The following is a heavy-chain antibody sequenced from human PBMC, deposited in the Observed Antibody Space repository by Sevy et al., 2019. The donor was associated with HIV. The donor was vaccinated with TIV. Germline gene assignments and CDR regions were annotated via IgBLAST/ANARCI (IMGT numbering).Heavy chain of an antibody. D-gene: IGHD2-2*01. Sequence: APVKVSCKVSGYTLTELSIHWVRQAPGKGLEWMGGFDEDGETIYAQKFQGRVTMTEDTSTDTAYMELSSLRSEDTAVYYCATDIVVGRDYWGQGTLVTVSS. CDR3: ATDIVVGRDY. V-gene: IGHV1-24*01. CDR2: FDEDGET. J-gene: IGHJ4*02. CDR1: GYTLTELS.